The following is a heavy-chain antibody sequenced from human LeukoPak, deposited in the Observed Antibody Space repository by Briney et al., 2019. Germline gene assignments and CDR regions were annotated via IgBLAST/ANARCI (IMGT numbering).Heavy chain of an antibody. V-gene: IGHV3-74*01. Sequence: GGPLRLSCAVSGFIFSKHYMHWVRHAPGKGLMWVSRINNDGSITIYADSVKGRFTITRENAKNTLSLQMNSLRAEDSAVYYCVLMVWGGGQGTLVTVSS. CDR3: VLMVWG. CDR1: GFIFSKHY. J-gene: IGHJ4*02. CDR2: INNDGSIT. D-gene: IGHD3-10*01.